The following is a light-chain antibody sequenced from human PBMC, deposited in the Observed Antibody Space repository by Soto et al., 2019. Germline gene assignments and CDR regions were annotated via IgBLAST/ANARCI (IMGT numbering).Light chain of an antibody. Sequence: DIVMTQSPDSLTVSLGERATVNCKSSQSVLYSSKDKNYLAWYQQKPGQPPRLLICWATSRDSGVPDRFSGSGSGTDFTLTISSLQADDVAVYYCQQYYTPPWTFGQGTKVEIK. J-gene: IGKJ1*01. CDR2: WAT. CDR1: QSVLYSSKDKNY. V-gene: IGKV4-1*01. CDR3: QQYYTPPWT.